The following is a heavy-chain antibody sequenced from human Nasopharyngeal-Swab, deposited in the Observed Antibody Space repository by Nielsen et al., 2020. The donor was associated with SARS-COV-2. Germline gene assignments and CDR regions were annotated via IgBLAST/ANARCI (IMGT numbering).Heavy chain of an antibody. J-gene: IGHJ5*02. CDR3: ARGEPWKEWFDP. D-gene: IGHD1-1*01. Sequence: WIRQPPGKGLEWIGYIYYSGSTYYNPSLKSRVTISVDTSKNQFSLKLSSVTAADTAVYYCARGEPWKEWFDPWGQGTLVTVSS. CDR2: IYYSGST. V-gene: IGHV4-30-4*01.